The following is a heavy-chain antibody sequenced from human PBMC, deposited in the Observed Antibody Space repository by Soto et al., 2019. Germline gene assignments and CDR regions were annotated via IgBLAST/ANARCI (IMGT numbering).Heavy chain of an antibody. CDR1: GLTFSSYA. CDR2: ISYDGSDK. D-gene: IGHD3-16*02. J-gene: IGHJ4*02. CDR3: AKALGELSPESYDY. V-gene: IGHV3-30*18. Sequence: QVQLVESGGGVVQPGRSLRLSCEAPGLTFSSYAMHWFRKAPGKGLEWVAVISYDGSDKYYADSVKGRFTISRDNSKNTLNLQMNSLRADDTAVYYCAKALGELSPESYDYWGQGTLITVSS.